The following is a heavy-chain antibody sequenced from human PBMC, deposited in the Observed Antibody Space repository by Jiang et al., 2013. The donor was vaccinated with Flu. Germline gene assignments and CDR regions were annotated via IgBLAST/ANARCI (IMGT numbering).Heavy chain of an antibody. D-gene: IGHD2-2*01. J-gene: IGHJ6*02. CDR1: GYTFSNFA. V-gene: IGHV7-4-1*02. CDR3: ARGKYSSTEYYYGMDV. Sequence: QSGSELKKPGASVKVSCKASGYTFSNFAMNWVRQAPGQGLEWMGWINTNTGKATYAQGFTGRFVFSLDTSVTTTYLQINSLRPEDTAVYHCARGKYSSTEYYYGMDVWGQGTAVTVSS. CDR2: INTNTGKA.